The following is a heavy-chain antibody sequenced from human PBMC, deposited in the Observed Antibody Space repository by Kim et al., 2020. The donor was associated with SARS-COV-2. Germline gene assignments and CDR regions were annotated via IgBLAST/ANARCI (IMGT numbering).Heavy chain of an antibody. CDR3: TTDXXXXAXXTXXGYXXXPGXXXXYXXXXX. Sequence: GGSLRLSCAASGFTFSNAWMSWVRQAPGKGLEWVGRIKSKTDGGTTDYAAPVKGRFTISRDDSKNTLYLQMNSLKTEDTAVYYCTTDXXXXAXXTXXGYXXXPGXXXXYXXXXXWGRGTXXTXSS. CDR2: IKSKTDGGTT. D-gene: IGHD6-13*01. CDR1: GFTFSNAW. V-gene: IGHV3-15*01. J-gene: IGHJ2*01.